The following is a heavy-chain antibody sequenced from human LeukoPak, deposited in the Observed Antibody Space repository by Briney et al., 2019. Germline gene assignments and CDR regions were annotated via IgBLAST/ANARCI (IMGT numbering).Heavy chain of an antibody. D-gene: IGHD6-13*01. CDR3: ARVVPDSWSSDY. CDR2: IWYDGSNK. V-gene: IGHV3-33*01. Sequence: GGSLRLSCAASGFTFSSYGMHWVRQVPGKGLEWVAVIWYDGSNKYYADSVKGRFTISGDNSKNTLYLQMNSLRAEDTAVYYCARVVPDSWSSDYWGQGTLVTVSS. J-gene: IGHJ4*02. CDR1: GFTFSSYG.